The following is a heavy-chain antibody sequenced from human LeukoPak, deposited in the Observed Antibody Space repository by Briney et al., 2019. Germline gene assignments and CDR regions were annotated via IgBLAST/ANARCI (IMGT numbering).Heavy chain of an antibody. J-gene: IGHJ4*02. Sequence: GGSLRLSCVASGFTFSSYAMSWVRQAPGEGLEWVSGISGSGDSTYYADSVKGRFTISRDNSKNTLCLQMSTLRAVDTAVYYCARTTGCSSTSCYVNFWGQGTLVTVSS. CDR2: ISGSGDST. V-gene: IGHV3-23*01. D-gene: IGHD2-2*01. CDR1: GFTFSSYA. CDR3: ARTTGCSSTSCYVNF.